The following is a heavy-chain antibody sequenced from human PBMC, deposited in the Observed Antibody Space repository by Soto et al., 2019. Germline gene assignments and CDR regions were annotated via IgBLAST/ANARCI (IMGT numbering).Heavy chain of an antibody. CDR3: ASSYSKARNWFDP. CDR1: GFTFSSYW. Sequence: WGSLRLSGAASGFTFSSYWMHWVRQAPGKGLVWVSRINSDGSSTSYADSVKGRFTISRENAKNTLYLQMNSLRDEDTAVYYRASSYSKARNWFDPWGQGTLVTVS. CDR2: INSDGSST. D-gene: IGHD6-13*01. J-gene: IGHJ5*02. V-gene: IGHV3-74*01.